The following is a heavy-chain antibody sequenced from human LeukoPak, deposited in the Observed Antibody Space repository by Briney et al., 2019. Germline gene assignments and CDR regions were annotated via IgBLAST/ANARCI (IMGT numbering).Heavy chain of an antibody. V-gene: IGHV4-38-2*02. Sequence: SETLSLTCTVSNYSINDGYYWGWIRQPPGKGLQWIGVVYHSGATYQNPSLKSRVTISVDTSKSQFSLNLTSVTAADTAVYYCARDSSGTLSGGGWFDPWGQGTLVTVSS. D-gene: IGHD6-19*01. CDR2: VYHSGAT. CDR1: NYSINDGYY. CDR3: ARDSSGTLSGGGWFDP. J-gene: IGHJ5*02.